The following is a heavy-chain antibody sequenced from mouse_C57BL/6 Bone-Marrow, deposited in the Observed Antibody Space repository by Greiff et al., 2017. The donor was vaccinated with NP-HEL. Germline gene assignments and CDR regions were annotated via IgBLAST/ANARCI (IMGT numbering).Heavy chain of an antibody. CDR3: ASYYYGSSLWYFDV. Sequence: EVQLQQSGPELVKPGASVKMSCKASGYTFTDYNMHWVKQSHGKSLEWIGDINPNNGGTSYNQKFKGKATLTVNKSSSTAYMELRSLTSEDSAVYYCASYYYGSSLWYFDVWGTGTTVTVSS. CDR1: GYTFTDYN. CDR2: INPNNGGT. V-gene: IGHV1-22*01. J-gene: IGHJ1*03. D-gene: IGHD1-1*01.